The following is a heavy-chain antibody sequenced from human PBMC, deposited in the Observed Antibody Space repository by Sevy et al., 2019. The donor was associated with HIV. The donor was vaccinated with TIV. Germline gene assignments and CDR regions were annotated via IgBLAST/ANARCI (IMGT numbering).Heavy chain of an antibody. CDR2: ISGTGDYT. D-gene: IGHD5-18*01. J-gene: IGHJ4*02. CDR1: GFTFSSFA. Sequence: GGSLRLSCAASGFTFSSFAMGWVSQAPGKGLDWISVISGTGDYTYYADSVKGRFTISRDNSKNTLFLQMNSLRAEDTAIFYCAKKMGGGSGMAFLVDYWGQGTLVTVSS. V-gene: IGHV3-23*01. CDR3: AKKMGGGSGMAFLVDY.